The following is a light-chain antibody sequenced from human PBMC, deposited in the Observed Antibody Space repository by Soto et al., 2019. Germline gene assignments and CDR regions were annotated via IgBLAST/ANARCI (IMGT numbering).Light chain of an antibody. CDR3: QKYHNWPIN. J-gene: IGKJ5*01. Sequence: EIVLTQSPASLSLSPGETATLSCSASQSVRNYLAWYQQKPGQAPRLLIYDASNRATGIPARFSGTGSETDFTLTISSLQSEDFAVYYCQKYHNWPINFGQGTRLEIK. CDR1: QSVRNY. CDR2: DAS. V-gene: IGKV3-11*01.